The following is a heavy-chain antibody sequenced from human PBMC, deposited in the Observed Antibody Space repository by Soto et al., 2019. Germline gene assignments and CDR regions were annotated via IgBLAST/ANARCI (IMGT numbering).Heavy chain of an antibody. Sequence: QVQLQQWGAGLLKPSETLSLTCAVYGGSFSGYYWSWIRQPPGKGLEWIGEINHSGSTNYNPSLKSRVTISVATSQNQFSLKLSSVTAADTAVYYCARGRITMVRGVIHPSFDYWGQGTLVTVSS. V-gene: IGHV4-34*01. J-gene: IGHJ4*02. D-gene: IGHD3-10*01. CDR3: ARGRITMVRGVIHPSFDY. CDR2: INHSGST. CDR1: GGSFSGYY.